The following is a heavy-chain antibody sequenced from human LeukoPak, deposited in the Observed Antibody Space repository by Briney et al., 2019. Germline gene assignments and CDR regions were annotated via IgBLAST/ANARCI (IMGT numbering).Heavy chain of an antibody. J-gene: IGHJ4*02. CDR1: GFTFRSYG. V-gene: IGHV3-30*18. D-gene: IGHD6-13*01. Sequence: PGRSLRLSCAASGFTFRSYGMHWVRQAPGKGLEWVAVISYDGSNKYYADSVKGRFTISRDNSKNTLYLQMNSLRAEDTAVYYCAKGYSSSWYAGVDYWGQGTLVTVSS. CDR3: AKGYSSSWYAGVDY. CDR2: ISYDGSNK.